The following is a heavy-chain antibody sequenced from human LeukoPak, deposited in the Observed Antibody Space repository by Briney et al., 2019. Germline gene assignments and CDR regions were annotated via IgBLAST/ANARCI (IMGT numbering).Heavy chain of an antibody. D-gene: IGHD3-10*01. CDR2: INPNSGGT. CDR3: AGGIRNTMVRGVLPYYYYYGMDV. CDR1: GYTFTGYY. J-gene: IGHJ6*02. Sequence: ASVKVSCKASGYTFTGYYMHWVRQAPGQGLEWMGRINPNSGGTSYAQKFQGRVTMTRDTSISTAYMELSRLRSDDTAVYYCAGGIRNTMVRGVLPYYYYYGMDVWGQGTTVTVSS. V-gene: IGHV1-2*06.